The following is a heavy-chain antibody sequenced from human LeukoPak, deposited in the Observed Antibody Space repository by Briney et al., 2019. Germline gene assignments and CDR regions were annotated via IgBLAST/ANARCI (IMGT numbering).Heavy chain of an antibody. CDR2: ISAYNGNT. Sequence: ASLKVSCKASGYTFTSYGISWVRQAPGQGLEWMGWISAYNGNTNYAQKLQGRVTMTTDTSTSTAYMELRSLRSDDTAVYYCARDSLYGSGNTNWFDPWGQGTLVTVSS. J-gene: IGHJ5*02. V-gene: IGHV1-18*04. D-gene: IGHD3-10*01. CDR3: ARDSLYGSGNTNWFDP. CDR1: GYTFTSYG.